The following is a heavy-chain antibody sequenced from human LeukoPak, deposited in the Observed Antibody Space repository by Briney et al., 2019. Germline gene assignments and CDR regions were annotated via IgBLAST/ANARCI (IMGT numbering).Heavy chain of an antibody. Sequence: PGGSLRLSCAASGFTFSSYGMHWVRQAPGKGLEWVAVICCDGSNKYYADSVKGRFTISRDNSKNTLYLQMNSLRAEDTAVYYCARGYSSSKSWGSRGPGYWGQGTLVTVSS. CDR1: GFTFSSYG. CDR2: ICCDGSNK. CDR3: ARGYSSSKSWGSRGPGY. D-gene: IGHD6-13*01. J-gene: IGHJ4*02. V-gene: IGHV3-33*01.